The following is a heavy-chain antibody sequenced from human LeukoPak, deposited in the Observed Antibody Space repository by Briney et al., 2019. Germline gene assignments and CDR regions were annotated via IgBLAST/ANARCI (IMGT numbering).Heavy chain of an antibody. D-gene: IGHD2-2*01. J-gene: IGHJ4*02. CDR2: IYYTGTT. CDR1: GGSINIGGYY. Sequence: SETLSLTCTVSGGSINIGGYYWSWIRQHPGKGLEWAGYIYYTGTTYYNASLKSRLTMSVDTSENQFSLKLTSVTAADTAVYYCARYSSRSFYFDFWGQGALVTVSS. CDR3: ARYSSRSFYFDF. V-gene: IGHV4-31*03.